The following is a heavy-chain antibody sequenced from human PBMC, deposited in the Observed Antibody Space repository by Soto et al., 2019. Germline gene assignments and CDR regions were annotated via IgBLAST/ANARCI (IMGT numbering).Heavy chain of an antibody. CDR1: GGSISSYY. D-gene: IGHD3-9*01. V-gene: IGHV4-59*08. Sequence: SETLSLTCTVSGGSISSYYWSWIRQPPGEGLEWIGYIYYSGSTNYNPSLKSRVTISVDTSKNQFSLKLSSVTAADTAVYYCARHSKLRYFIDYWGQGTLVTVSS. J-gene: IGHJ4*02. CDR2: IYYSGST. CDR3: ARHSKLRYFIDY.